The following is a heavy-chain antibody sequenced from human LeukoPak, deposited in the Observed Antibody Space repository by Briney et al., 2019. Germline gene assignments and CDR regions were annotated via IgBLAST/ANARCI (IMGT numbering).Heavy chain of an antibody. J-gene: IGHJ4*02. Sequence: GASVKVSCKASGGTFGSYAISWVRQAPGQGLEWMGRIIPIFGIANYAQKFQGRVTITADKSTSTAYMELSSLRSEDTAVYYCATYVDTAMVDDYWGRGTLVTVSS. CDR2: IIPIFGIA. CDR1: GGTFGSYA. CDR3: ATYVDTAMVDDY. D-gene: IGHD5-18*01. V-gene: IGHV1-69*04.